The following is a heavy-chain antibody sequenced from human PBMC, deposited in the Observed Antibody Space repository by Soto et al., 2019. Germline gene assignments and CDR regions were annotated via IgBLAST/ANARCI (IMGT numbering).Heavy chain of an antibody. D-gene: IGHD3-3*01. CDR1: GGFFRRCY. CDR3: ARSPCLSFGFYDTYCYGMYV. J-gene: IGHJ6*02. V-gene: IGHV4-34*01. Sequence: PSETLSLNCAVYGGFFRRCYWIWIRQPPGKRLEWVGESNHSGSTNYNPSLKSRVTISVDTSKNQISLKLSSVTAADTAVYYCARSPCLSFGFYDTYCYGMYVWARRTAVPVS. CDR2: SNHSGST.